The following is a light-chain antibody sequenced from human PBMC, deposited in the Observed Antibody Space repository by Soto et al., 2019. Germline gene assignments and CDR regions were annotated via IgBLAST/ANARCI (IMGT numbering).Light chain of an antibody. J-gene: IGKJ1*01. Sequence: EIVLTQSPATLSLSPGERATLSCRASQTVSSSLAWYQQKPGQAPRLLIYDASNRATGIPARFSGSGSGTDFTLTISSLEPEDFAVYHCQQRAKWPRTFGQGTKV. V-gene: IGKV3-11*01. CDR1: QTVSSS. CDR3: QQRAKWPRT. CDR2: DAS.